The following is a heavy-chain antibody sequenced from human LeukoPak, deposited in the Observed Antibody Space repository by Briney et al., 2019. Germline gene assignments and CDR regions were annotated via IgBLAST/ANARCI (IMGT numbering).Heavy chain of an antibody. CDR2: ISAYNGNT. J-gene: IGHJ4*02. CDR1: GYTFTSYG. V-gene: IGHV1-18*01. Sequence: ASVKVSCKASGYTFTSYGISWVRQAPGQGLERMGWISAYNGNTNYAQKLQGRVTMTTDTSTSTAYMELRSLRSDDTAVYYCARVLLWFGELVGDYWGQGTLVTVSS. CDR3: ARVLLWFGELVGDY. D-gene: IGHD3-10*01.